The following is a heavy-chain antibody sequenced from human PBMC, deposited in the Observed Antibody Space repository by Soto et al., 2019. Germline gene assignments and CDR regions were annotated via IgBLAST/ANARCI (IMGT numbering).Heavy chain of an antibody. D-gene: IGHD6-13*01. V-gene: IGHV4-59*08. CDR2: IYYSGST. CDR3: ARHIGIAAAGTFDY. Sequence: SETLSLTCTVSGGSISSYYWSWIRQPPGKGLEWIGYIYYSGSTNYNPSLKSRVTISVDTSKNQFSLKLSSVTAADTAVYYCARHIGIAAAGTFDYWGQGTLVTVSS. CDR1: GGSISSYY. J-gene: IGHJ4*02.